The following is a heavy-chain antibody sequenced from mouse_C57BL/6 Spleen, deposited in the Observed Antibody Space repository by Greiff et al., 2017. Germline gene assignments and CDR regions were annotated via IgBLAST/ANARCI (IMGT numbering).Heavy chain of an antibody. J-gene: IGHJ2*01. CDR2: LRNKANGYST. Sequence: DVMLVASGGGLVQPGGSLSLSCAASGFTFTDYYMSWFRQPPGKSLEWLGFLRNKANGYSTEYSASLKGRFTITRDNSQIILYLQINALRAEDSATYYGARSSYYYGSSYFDYWGQGTTLTVAS. CDR1: GFTFTDYY. D-gene: IGHD1-1*01. V-gene: IGHV7-3*01. CDR3: ARSSYYYGSSYFDY.